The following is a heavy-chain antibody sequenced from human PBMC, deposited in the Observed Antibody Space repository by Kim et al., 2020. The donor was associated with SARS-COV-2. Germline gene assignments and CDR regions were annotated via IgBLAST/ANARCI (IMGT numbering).Heavy chain of an antibody. V-gene: IGHV3-74*01. CDR1: GFRSSNYY. CDR2: ISNDGGVT. CDR3: ARGIFRDGFDV. D-gene: IGHD2-15*01. Sequence: GGSLRLSCAASGFRSSNYYVNWVRQRPGKGLEWVSRISNDGGVTHYADSVRGRFTMSRDSAENTVYLQMNSLSAEDTAVYFCARGIFRDGFDVWGQGTPVSVSS. J-gene: IGHJ6*02.